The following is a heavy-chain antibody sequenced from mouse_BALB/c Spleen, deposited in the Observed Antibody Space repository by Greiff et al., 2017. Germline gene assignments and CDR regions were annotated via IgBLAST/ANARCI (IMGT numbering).Heavy chain of an antibody. CDR1: GYTFTSYW. CDR3: ASPIYDGYYLYAMDY. V-gene: IGHV1-7*01. CDR2: INPSTGYT. J-gene: IGHJ4*01. D-gene: IGHD2-3*01. Sequence: QVQLKGSGAELAKPGASVKMSCKASGYTFTSYWMHWVKQRPGQGLEWIGYINPSTGYTEYNQKFKDKATLTADKSSSTAYMQLSSLTSEDSAVYYCASPIYDGYYLYAMDYWGQGTSVTVSS.